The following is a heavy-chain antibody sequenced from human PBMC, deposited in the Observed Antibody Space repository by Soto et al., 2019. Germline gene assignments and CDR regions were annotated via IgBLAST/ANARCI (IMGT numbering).Heavy chain of an antibody. V-gene: IGHV1-69*08. CDR3: ARDSDYCDYRYYFDN. J-gene: IGHJ4*02. Sequence: QVQLVQSGAEVKKPGSSVKVSCKASGGTFSSYTISWVRQAPGQGLEWMGRIIPILGIANYAQKFQGRVTINSEKSTSTAYMELSNVRSEDTAVYYCARDSDYCDYRYYFDNWGQGTLVTVSS. D-gene: IGHD4-17*01. CDR2: IIPILGIA. CDR1: GGTFSSYT.